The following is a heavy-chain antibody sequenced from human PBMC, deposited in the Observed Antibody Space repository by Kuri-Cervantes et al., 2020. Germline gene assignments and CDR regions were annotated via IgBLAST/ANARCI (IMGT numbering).Heavy chain of an antibody. Sequence: GESLKISCAASGFTFSSYNMNWVRQAPGKGLEWVSYISNSNNTIYYADSVKGRFTISRDNAKNSLYLQMNSLRAEDTAVYFCARGRDFLDRSSYSYYYMDVWGKGTTVTVSS. J-gene: IGHJ6*03. CDR2: ISNSNNTI. CDR1: GFTFSSYN. CDR3: ARGRDFLDRSSYSYYYMDV. D-gene: IGHD3-22*01. V-gene: IGHV3-48*01.